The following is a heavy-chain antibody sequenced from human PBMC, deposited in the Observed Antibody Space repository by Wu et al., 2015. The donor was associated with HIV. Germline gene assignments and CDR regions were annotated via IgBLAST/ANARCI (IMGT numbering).Heavy chain of an antibody. D-gene: IGHD2-15*01. CDR2: ITPIFGEA. J-gene: IGHJ6*02. V-gene: IGHV1-69*05. CDR3: ASGRRRSCGGGGRYYPGYYYYCGIDV. CDR1: GDTFSNFA. Sequence: HVQLVQSGAEMKKPGSSVKVSCKASGDTFSNFAFTWVRQAPGQGLEWMGGITPIFGEADYAQKFQGTLTITTDESTSTAYMELSSLRSEDTAVYYCASGRRRSCGGGGRYYPGYYYYCGIDVWGQGTTVIVSS.